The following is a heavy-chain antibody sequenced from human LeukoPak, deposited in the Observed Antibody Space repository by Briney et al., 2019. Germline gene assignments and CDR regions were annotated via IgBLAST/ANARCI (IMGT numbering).Heavy chain of an antibody. J-gene: IGHJ4*02. V-gene: IGHV3-48*01. D-gene: IGHD1-26*01. Sequence: PGGSLRLSCTASGFSFSTFWMNWVRQAPGKGLEWVSYISSNRNTIYYADSVKSRFTSSRDNAKKSLYLQMNSLRVEDTAVYYCAREAYSGSYYGVDYWGQGTLVTVSS. CDR1: GFSFSTFW. CDR3: AREAYSGSYYGVDY. CDR2: ISSNRNTI.